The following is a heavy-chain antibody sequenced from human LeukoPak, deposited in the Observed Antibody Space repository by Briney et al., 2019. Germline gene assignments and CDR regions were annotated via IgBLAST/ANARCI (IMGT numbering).Heavy chain of an antibody. D-gene: IGHD6-13*01. CDR3: ARAYSSSWYGFDY. V-gene: IGHV4-39*07. CDR1: GGSISSSSYY. Sequence: TSETLSPTCTVSGGSISSSSYYWGWIRQPPGKGLERIGSIYYSGSTYYNPSLKSRVTISVDTSKNQFSLKLSSVTAADTAVYYCARAYSSSWYGFDYWGQGTLVTVSS. J-gene: IGHJ4*02. CDR2: IYYSGST.